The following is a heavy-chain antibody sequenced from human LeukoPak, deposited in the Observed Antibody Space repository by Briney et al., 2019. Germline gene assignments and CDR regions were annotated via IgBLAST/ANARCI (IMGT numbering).Heavy chain of an antibody. CDR1: QFTFSHFG. CDR2: IYSDATNQ. D-gene: IGHD3-22*01. CDR3: ARCLNTYYYDNSGYSPEHYYMDV. V-gene: IGHV3-33*01. Sequence: GGSLRLSCVASQFTFSHFGMHWVRQARGKELEWVAIIYSDATNQYYADSVKGRFTISRDNSRNTVYLQMNNLRAEDTAVYYCARCLNTYYYDNSGYSPEHYYMDVWGKGTTVIVSS. J-gene: IGHJ6*03.